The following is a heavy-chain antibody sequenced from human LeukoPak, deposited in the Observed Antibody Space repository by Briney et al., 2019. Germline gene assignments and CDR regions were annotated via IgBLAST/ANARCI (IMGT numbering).Heavy chain of an antibody. Sequence: PSETLSLTCAVYGGSFSGYYWSWIRQPPGKGLEWIGEINHSGSTNYNPSLKSRVTISVDTSKNQFSLKLSSVTAADTAVYYCARAMLGPRSQPDYWGQGTLVTVSS. CDR3: ARAMLGPRSQPDY. CDR1: GGSFSGYY. CDR2: INHSGST. J-gene: IGHJ4*02. D-gene: IGHD2-8*01. V-gene: IGHV4-34*01.